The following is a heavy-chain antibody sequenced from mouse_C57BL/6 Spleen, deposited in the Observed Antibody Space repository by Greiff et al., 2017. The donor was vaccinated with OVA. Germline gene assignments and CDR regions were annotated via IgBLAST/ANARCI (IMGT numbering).Heavy chain of an antibody. V-gene: IGHV1-9*01. Sequence: QVQLQQSGAELMKPGASVKLSCKATGYTFTGYWIEWVKQRPGHGLEWIGEILPGSGSTNYNEKFKGKATFTADTSSNTAYMQLSSLTTEDSAIYYCERRGITTVVAYYFDYWGQGTTLTVSS. CDR3: ERRGITTVVAYYFDY. CDR1: GYTFTGYW. J-gene: IGHJ2*01. D-gene: IGHD1-1*01. CDR2: ILPGSGST.